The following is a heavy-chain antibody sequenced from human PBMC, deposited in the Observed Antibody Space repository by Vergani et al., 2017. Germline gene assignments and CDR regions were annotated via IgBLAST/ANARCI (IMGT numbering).Heavy chain of an antibody. CDR3: ARDGHPVVVVAATHRWLDP. D-gene: IGHD2-15*01. CDR2: INPNSGGT. J-gene: IGHJ5*02. CDR1: GYTFTGYY. Sequence: QVQLVQSGAEVKKPGASVKVSCKASGYTFTGYYMHWVRQAPGQGLEWMGWINPNSGGTNYAQKFQGRVTMTRDTSISTAYMELSRLRSDDTAVYYCARDGHPVVVVAATHRWLDPWGQGTLVTVSS. V-gene: IGHV1-2*02.